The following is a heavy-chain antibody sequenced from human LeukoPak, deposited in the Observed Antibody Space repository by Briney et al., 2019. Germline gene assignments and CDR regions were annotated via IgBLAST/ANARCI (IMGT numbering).Heavy chain of an antibody. J-gene: IGHJ5*02. CDR3: ARVAAAGKYNWFDP. V-gene: IGHV4-39*01. CDR2: IYYSGST. D-gene: IGHD6-13*01. CDR1: GGSISSSSYY. Sequence: SETLSLTCTVSGGSISSSSYYWGWIRQPPGKGLEWIGSIYYSGSTYYNPSLKSRVTISVDMSKNQFSLKLSSVTAADTAVYYCARVAAAGKYNWFDPWGQGTLVAVSS.